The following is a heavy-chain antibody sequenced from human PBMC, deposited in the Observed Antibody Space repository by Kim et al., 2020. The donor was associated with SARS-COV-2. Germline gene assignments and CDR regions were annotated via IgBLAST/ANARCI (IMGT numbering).Heavy chain of an antibody. J-gene: IGHJ6*02. CDR3: TTGVGYCSGGSCLNYYYYGMDV. CDR2: IKSKTDGGTT. V-gene: IGHV3-15*01. Sequence: GGSLRLSCAASGFTFSNYWMSWVRQAPGKGLEWVGRIKSKTDGGTTDYAAPVKGRFTISRDDSTNTLYLQMNSLKTEDTAVYYCTTGVGYCSGGSCLNYYYYGMDVWGQGTTVTVSS. CDR1: GFTFSNYW. D-gene: IGHD2-15*01.